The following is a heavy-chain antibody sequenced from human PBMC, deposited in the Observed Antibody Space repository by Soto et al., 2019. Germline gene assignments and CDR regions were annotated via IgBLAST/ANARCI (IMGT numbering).Heavy chain of an antibody. J-gene: IGHJ6*03. Sequence: SQTLSLTCVISGDSVTGNTAGLNWIIQSPPRGLEWLGRTYYRSKWYCDYAGSVKGRRSINPDTSRNQFSLQLNTVSPEDTAVYYCASGMLVRGDYYVDVWGKGTTVTVAS. CDR2: TYYRSKWYC. D-gene: IGHD3-10*01. V-gene: IGHV6-1*01. CDR1: GDSVTGNTAG. CDR3: ASGMLVRGDYYVDV.